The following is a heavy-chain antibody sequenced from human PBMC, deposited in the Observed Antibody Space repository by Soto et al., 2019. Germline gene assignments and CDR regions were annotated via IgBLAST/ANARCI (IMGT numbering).Heavy chain of an antibody. CDR1: GGTFSSYA. D-gene: IGHD3-16*01. Sequence: QVQLVQSGAEVKKPGSSVKVSCKASGGTFSSYAIDWVRQAPGQGLEWMGGIIPIFGTADYAQKFQGSVTIAADKSTRTPYMGMRRPRPADTADYCWARGQTGGGWGFLVDSWGQGARVTVPS. CDR3: ARGQTGGGWGFLVDS. V-gene: IGHV1-69*14. CDR2: IIPIFGTA. J-gene: IGHJ4*02.